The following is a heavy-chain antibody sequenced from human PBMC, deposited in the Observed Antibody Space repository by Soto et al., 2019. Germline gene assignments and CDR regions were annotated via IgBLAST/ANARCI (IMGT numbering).Heavy chain of an antibody. CDR1: GGTFGSHS. J-gene: IGHJ6*02. CDR2: IIPIFGTE. D-gene: IGHD2-2*01. Sequence: QVQLVQSGAEVKKPGSSVKVSCKVSGGTFGSHSINWVRQAPGQGPEWMGGIIPIFGTENYAQKFQGRVTITADESTSTAYMELSSLTSEDTALYYCSTSVYCSTTRCYYYYGLDVWGQGTTVIVSS. CDR3: STSVYCSTTRCYYYYGLDV. V-gene: IGHV1-69*01.